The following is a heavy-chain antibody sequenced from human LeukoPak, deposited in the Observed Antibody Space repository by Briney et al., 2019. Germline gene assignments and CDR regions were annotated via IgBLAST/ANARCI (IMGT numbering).Heavy chain of an antibody. Sequence: SQTLSLTCTVPGGSISSGGYYWSWIRQHPGKGLEWIGYIYYSGSTYYNPSLKSRVTISVDTSKNQFSLKLSSVTAADTAVYYCARMPYYYDSSGYYKYAFDIWGQGTMVTVSS. D-gene: IGHD3-22*01. J-gene: IGHJ3*02. V-gene: IGHV4-31*03. CDR1: GGSISSGGYY. CDR3: ARMPYYYDSSGYYKYAFDI. CDR2: IYYSGST.